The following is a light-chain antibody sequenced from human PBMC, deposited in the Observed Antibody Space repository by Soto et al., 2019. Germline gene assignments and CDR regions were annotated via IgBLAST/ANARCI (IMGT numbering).Light chain of an antibody. V-gene: IGLV2-14*03. Sequence: QSALTQPASVSGSPGQSITISCTGTSSDIGGYKYVSWYQQHPGKVPKLLIYDVNNRPSGVSDRFSGSKSGNTASLTISGLQDEDEAEYYCCSYTSSTSLIFGGGTKLTVL. CDR1: SSDIGGYKY. CDR2: DVN. CDR3: CSYTSSTSLI. J-gene: IGLJ2*01.